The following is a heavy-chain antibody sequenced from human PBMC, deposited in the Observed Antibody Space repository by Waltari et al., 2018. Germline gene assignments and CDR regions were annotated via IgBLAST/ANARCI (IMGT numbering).Heavy chain of an antibody. Sequence: QVQLVESGGGGVQPGRSLGRSCAAAGFRFRRQAMHWVRQAPGKGLEWVAVISYDGSNKYYADSVKGRFTISRDNSKNTLYLQMNSLRAEDTAVYYCARDGPYSSGWLFDYWGQGTLVTVSS. V-gene: IGHV3-30-3*01. D-gene: IGHD6-19*01. CDR2: ISYDGSNK. CDR1: GFRFRRQA. CDR3: ARDGPYSSGWLFDY. J-gene: IGHJ4*02.